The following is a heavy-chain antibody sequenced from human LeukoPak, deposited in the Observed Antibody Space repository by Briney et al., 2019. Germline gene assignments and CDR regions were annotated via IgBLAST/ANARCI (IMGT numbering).Heavy chain of an antibody. J-gene: IGHJ4*02. CDR1: GGSISSYY. Sequence: SETLSLTCTVSGGSISSYYWSWIRQPPGKGLEWIGYIYYSGSTNYNPSLKSRVTISVDTSKNQFSLKLSSVTAADTAVYYCARHSGGSAETDYWGQGTLVTVSS. V-gene: IGHV4-59*08. CDR3: ARHSGGSAETDY. CDR2: IYYSGST. D-gene: IGHD2-15*01.